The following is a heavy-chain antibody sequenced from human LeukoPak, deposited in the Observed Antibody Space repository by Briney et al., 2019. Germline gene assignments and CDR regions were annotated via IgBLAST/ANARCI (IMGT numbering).Heavy chain of an antibody. V-gene: IGHV3-48*01. Sequence: QPGGSLRLSCGASGFTFSTHGMIWVRQAPGKGLEWVSYISPRSATIYYADSVKGRFTISRDDARNSLFLQMHSLRAGDTAVYYCARVRGTTVTTWYFDLWGRGTLDTDSS. CDR1: GFTFSTHG. J-gene: IGHJ2*01. CDR3: ARVRGTTVTTWYFDL. CDR2: ISPRSATI. D-gene: IGHD4-17*01.